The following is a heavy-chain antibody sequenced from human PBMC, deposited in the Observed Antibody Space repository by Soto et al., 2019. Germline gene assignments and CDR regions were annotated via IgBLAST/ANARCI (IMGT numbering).Heavy chain of an antibody. D-gene: IGHD3-22*01. CDR3: TTDSYADYYDSSGYYSSSYYFDY. CDR2: IKSKTDGGTT. J-gene: IGHJ4*02. Sequence: GGSLRLSCAASGFTFSNAWMNWVRQAPGKGLEWVGRIKSKTDGGTTDYAAPVKGRFTISRDDSKNTLYLQMNSLKTEDTAVYYCTTDSYADYYDSSGYYSSSYYFDYWGQGTLVTVSS. V-gene: IGHV3-15*07. CDR1: GFTFSNAW.